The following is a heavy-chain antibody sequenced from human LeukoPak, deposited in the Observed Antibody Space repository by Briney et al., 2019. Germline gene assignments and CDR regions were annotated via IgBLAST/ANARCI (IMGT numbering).Heavy chain of an antibody. Sequence: ASVKVSCKVSGDTLTELSMHWVRQAPGKGLEWMGGFDPEDGETIYAQKFQGRLTMTEDTSTDTAYMELSSLRSEDTAVYYCATQGYCSSTSCYISYYYGMDVWAKGPRSPSP. D-gene: IGHD2-2*02. CDR3: ATQGYCSSTSCYISYYYGMDV. V-gene: IGHV1-24*01. CDR1: GDTLTELS. CDR2: FDPEDGET. J-gene: IGHJ6*02.